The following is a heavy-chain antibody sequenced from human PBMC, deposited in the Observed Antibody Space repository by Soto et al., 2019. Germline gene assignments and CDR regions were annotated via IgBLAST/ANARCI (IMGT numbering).Heavy chain of an antibody. V-gene: IGHV3-11*01. CDR2: ISSSGSTI. J-gene: IGHJ6*03. D-gene: IGHD3-3*01. CDR3: ARFAPGGDFWSGYYTYYYYMDV. Sequence: TGGSLRLSCAASGFTFSDYYMSWIRQAPGKGLEWVSYISSSGSTIYYADSVKGRFTISRDNAKNSLYLQMNSLRAEDTAVYYCARFAPGGDFWSGYYTYYYYMDVWGKGTTVTVSS. CDR1: GFTFSDYY.